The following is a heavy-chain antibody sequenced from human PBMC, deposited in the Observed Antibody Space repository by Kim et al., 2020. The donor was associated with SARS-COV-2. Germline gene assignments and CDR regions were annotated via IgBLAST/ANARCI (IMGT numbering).Heavy chain of an antibody. CDR3: NIAVVTQSAFFDY. Sequence: YADSVKGRFTISRDNAKNSLYLQMNSLRAEDTALYYCNIAVVTQSAFFDYWGQGTLVTVSS. D-gene: IGHD2-21*02. V-gene: IGHV3-9*01. J-gene: IGHJ4*02.